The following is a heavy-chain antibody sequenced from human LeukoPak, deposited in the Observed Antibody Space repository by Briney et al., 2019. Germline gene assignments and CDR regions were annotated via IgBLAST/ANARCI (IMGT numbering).Heavy chain of an antibody. CDR1: GYSFTSYW. Sequence: GESLKISCKGSGYSFTSYWISWVRQMPGKGLEWMGRIDPSDSYTTYSPSFQGHVTISADKSISTAYLQWSSLKASDTAMYYCARNRAAAGHPRWFDPWGQGTLVTVSS. D-gene: IGHD6-13*01. J-gene: IGHJ5*02. CDR3: ARNRAAAGHPRWFDP. V-gene: IGHV5-10-1*01. CDR2: IDPSDSYT.